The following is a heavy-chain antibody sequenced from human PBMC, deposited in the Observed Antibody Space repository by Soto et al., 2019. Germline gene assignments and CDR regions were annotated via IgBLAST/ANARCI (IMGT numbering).Heavy chain of an antibody. V-gene: IGHV3-23*01. J-gene: IGHJ5*01. CDR3: AKDTRYADYVRWFDS. CDR2: ITASGGRT. D-gene: IGHD4-17*01. CDR1: GFTVISNY. Sequence: GALRHSCAASGFTVISNYMSWVRQAPGKGLEGVSGITASGGRTYYADSVKGRFTISRDNSKNTLYLQMNSLRAEDTAVYYCAKDTRYADYVRWFDSWGQGTLLTVSS.